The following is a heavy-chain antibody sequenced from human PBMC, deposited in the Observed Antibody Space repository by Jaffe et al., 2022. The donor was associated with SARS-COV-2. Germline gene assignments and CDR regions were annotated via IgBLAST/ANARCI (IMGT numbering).Heavy chain of an antibody. CDR1: GFTFSGSA. CDR2: IRSKANSYAT. Sequence: EVQLVESGGGLVQPGGSLKLSCAASGFTFSGSAMHWVRQASGKGLEWVGRIRSKANSYATAYAASVKGRFTISRDDSKNTAYLQMNSLKTEDTAVYYCTRHDFYGDYGGYWGQGTLVTVSS. D-gene: IGHD4-17*01. CDR3: TRHDFYGDYGGY. J-gene: IGHJ4*02. V-gene: IGHV3-73*01.